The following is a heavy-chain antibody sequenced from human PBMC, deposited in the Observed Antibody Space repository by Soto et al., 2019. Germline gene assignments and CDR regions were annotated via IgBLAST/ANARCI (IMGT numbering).Heavy chain of an antibody. CDR1: CGSFSGYY. V-gene: IGHV4-34*01. Sequence: PSETLSRTCAVDCGSFSGYYWSWIRQPPGNGLYCIGEINHSVITNXXPSLKSRXXISVETSKNHXCLKLXPVTAADTASXYCARGRYPSYANFDYWGQGTLVTVSS. CDR3: ARGRYPSYANFDY. CDR2: INHSVIT. D-gene: IGHD2-2*01. J-gene: IGHJ4*02.